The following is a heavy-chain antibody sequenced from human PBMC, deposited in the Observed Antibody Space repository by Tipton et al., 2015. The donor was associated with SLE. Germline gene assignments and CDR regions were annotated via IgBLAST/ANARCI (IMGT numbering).Heavy chain of an antibody. Sequence: GSLRLSCAASGFTFSSYWMYWVRQAPGKGPVWVSRINSDGSSTTYADSVKGRFTTSRDNAKNTLFLQMNSLGAEDTALYYCVRDDRSPDGIIDYWGQGTLVTVSS. CDR3: VRDDRSPDGIIDY. CDR2: INSDGSST. V-gene: IGHV3-74*01. J-gene: IGHJ4*02. D-gene: IGHD2-2*01. CDR1: GFTFSSYW.